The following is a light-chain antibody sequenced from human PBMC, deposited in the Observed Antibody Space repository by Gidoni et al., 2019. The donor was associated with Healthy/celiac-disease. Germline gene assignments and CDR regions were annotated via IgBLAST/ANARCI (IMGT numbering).Light chain of an antibody. Sequence: EIVLTQSPGTLSLSPGERATLSCRASQSVSSSYLAWYQQRPGQAPRLLIYGAFSRATGIPDRFSGRGSGTDFTLTISRLEPEDFAVYYCQQYGSSPLYTFGQGTKLEIK. CDR1: QSVSSSY. V-gene: IGKV3-20*01. CDR2: GAF. J-gene: IGKJ2*01. CDR3: QQYGSSPLYT.